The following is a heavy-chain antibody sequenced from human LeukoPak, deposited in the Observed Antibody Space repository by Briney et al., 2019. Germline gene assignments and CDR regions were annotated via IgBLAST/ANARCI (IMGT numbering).Heavy chain of an antibody. CDR1: GFTFSRYW. J-gene: IGHJ4*02. D-gene: IGHD3-16*01. Sequence: PGGSLRLSCAASGFTFSRYWMHWVRHAPGKGLVWVSRVNPDGSSITYADSVKGRFTSSRDNAKNTLYLQMNRLRVEDTAVYYCGRGGSYGDYWGQGILVTVSS. V-gene: IGHV3-74*01. CDR3: GRGGSYGDY. CDR2: VNPDGSSI.